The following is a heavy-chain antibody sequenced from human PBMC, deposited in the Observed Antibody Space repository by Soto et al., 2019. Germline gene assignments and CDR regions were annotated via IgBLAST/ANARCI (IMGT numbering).Heavy chain of an antibody. Sequence: EVQLVESGGGLVQPGGSLRLSCADSGFSFSSYWMHWVRQGPGKGLVWVSRINTDGSSTNYADSVKGRFTISRDNAKNTVYLRMNSLRAEDTAVYYCARSPGGYYGDWGQGKMVTVSS. J-gene: IGHJ3*01. V-gene: IGHV3-74*01. CDR2: INTDGSST. CDR1: GFSFSSYW. CDR3: ARSPGGYYGD. D-gene: IGHD3-10*01.